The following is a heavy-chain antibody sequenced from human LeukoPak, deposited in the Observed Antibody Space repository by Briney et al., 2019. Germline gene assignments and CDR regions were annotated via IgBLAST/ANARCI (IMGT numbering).Heavy chain of an antibody. J-gene: IGHJ4*02. V-gene: IGHV3-7*01. CDR3: ARVGSGWSLDY. CDR1: GFTFSSYW. Sequence: GGSLRLSCVASGFTFSSYWMSWVRQAPGKGLERVANIKQDGSEKYYVDSVKGRFTISRDNAKNPLYLQMNSLRGEDTAVYYCARVGSGWSLDYWGQGTLVTVSS. D-gene: IGHD6-19*01. CDR2: IKQDGSEK.